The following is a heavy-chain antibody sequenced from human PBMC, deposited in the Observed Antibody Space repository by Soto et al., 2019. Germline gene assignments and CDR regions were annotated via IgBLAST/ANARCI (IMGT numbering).Heavy chain of an antibody. CDR2: INAGNGNT. CDR1: GYTFTSYA. Sequence: ASVKVSCKASGYTFTSYAMHWVRQAPGQRLEWMGWINAGNGNTKYSQKFQGRVTITRDTSASTAYMELSSRRSEDTAVYDCARDGYDVWRTWNYYYYGMAVWGQGSTVTVS. V-gene: IGHV1-3*01. D-gene: IGHD3-3*01. J-gene: IGHJ6*02. CDR3: ARDGYDVWRTWNYYYYGMAV.